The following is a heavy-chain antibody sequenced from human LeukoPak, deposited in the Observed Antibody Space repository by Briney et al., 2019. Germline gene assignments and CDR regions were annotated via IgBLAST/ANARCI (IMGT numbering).Heavy chain of an antibody. CDR1: GFTVSSNY. CDR3: ARDGDYDPEEYKTSGMDV. V-gene: IGHV3-53*01. Sequence: GGSLRLSCAASGFTVSSNYMSWVRQAPGKGLEWVSVIYSGGSTYYADSVKGRFTISRDNSKNTLYLQMNSLRAEDTAVYYCARDGDYDPEEYKTSGMDVWGQGTTVTVSS. CDR2: IYSGGST. J-gene: IGHJ6*02. D-gene: IGHD4-17*01.